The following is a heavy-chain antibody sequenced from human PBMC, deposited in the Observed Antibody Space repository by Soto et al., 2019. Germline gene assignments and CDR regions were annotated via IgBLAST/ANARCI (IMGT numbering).Heavy chain of an antibody. V-gene: IGHV5-10-1*01. CDR2: IDPSDSYT. Sequence: PGESLKISCKGSGYSFTIYWISWVRQMPGKGLEWMGRIDPSDSYTNYSPSFQGHVTISADKSISTAYLQWSSLKASDTAMYYCARHPLSGSYYGGAFDIWGQGTMVTVSS. D-gene: IGHD1-26*01. CDR1: GYSFTIYW. CDR3: ARHPLSGSYYGGAFDI. J-gene: IGHJ3*02.